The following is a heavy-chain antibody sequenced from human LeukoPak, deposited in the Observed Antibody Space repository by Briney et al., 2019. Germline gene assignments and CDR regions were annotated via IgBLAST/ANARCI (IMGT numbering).Heavy chain of an antibody. CDR2: IKSKTDGGTT. J-gene: IGHJ4*02. CDR1: GFTFSNAW. Sequence: PGGALRLSCAASGFTFSNAWMSWVRQAPGKGLEWVGRIKSKTDGGTTDYAAPVKGRFTISRDDSKNTLYLQMNSLKTEDTAVYYCTTDGYCSGGSCQGDYWGQGTLGSVSS. CDR3: TTDGYCSGGSCQGDY. V-gene: IGHV3-15*01. D-gene: IGHD2-15*01.